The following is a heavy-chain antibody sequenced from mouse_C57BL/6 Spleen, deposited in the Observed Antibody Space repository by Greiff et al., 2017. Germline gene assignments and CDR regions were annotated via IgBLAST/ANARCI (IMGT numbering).Heavy chain of an antibody. Sequence: QVQLKQSGAELMKPGASVKLSCKATGYTFTGYWLEWVKQRPGHGLEWIGEILPGSGSTNYNEKFKGKATFTADTSSNTAYMQLSSLTTEDSAIYYCARPCPYDGYSYYYAMDYWGQGTSVTVSS. V-gene: IGHV1-9*01. CDR2: ILPGSGST. D-gene: IGHD2-3*01. CDR3: ARPCPYDGYSYYYAMDY. CDR1: GYTFTGYW. J-gene: IGHJ4*01.